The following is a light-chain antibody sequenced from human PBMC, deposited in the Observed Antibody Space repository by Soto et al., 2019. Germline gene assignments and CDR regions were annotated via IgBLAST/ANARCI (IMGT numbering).Light chain of an antibody. CDR2: DDS. CDR3: QVWYSSTDLYV. CDR1: NIGSES. V-gene: IGLV3-21*02. J-gene: IGLJ1*01. Sequence: SYALAQPPSVSVAPGQPARITCGGNNIGSESVHWYQQRPGQAPVLVVYDDSDRPSGIPERFSGSNSANTATLTISRVEAGDEADYYCQVWYSSTDLYVFGSGTKVTVL.